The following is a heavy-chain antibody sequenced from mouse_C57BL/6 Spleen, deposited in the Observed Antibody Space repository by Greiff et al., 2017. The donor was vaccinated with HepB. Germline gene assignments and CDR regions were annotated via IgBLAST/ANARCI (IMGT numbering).Heavy chain of an antibody. Sequence: QVQLQQSGAELVKPGASVKISCKASGYAFSSYWMNWVKQRPGKGLEWIGQIYPGDGDTNYNGKFKGKATLTADKSSSTAYMQLSSLTSEDSAVYFCARGGLLRDYYAMDYWGQGTSVTVSS. CDR1: GYAFSSYW. CDR2: IYPGDGDT. J-gene: IGHJ4*01. D-gene: IGHD1-1*01. CDR3: ARGGLLRDYYAMDY. V-gene: IGHV1-80*01.